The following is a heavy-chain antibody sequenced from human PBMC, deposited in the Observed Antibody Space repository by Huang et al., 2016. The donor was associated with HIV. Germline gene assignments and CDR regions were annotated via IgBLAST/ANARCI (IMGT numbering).Heavy chain of an antibody. D-gene: IGHD6-13*01. CDR3: VRGPEDSWYGSHYYAMDV. CDR2: IYSSGKT. Sequence: HLVESGGDWIHPGGSLRLSCEASGFTSKDNHLSWVRQAPGKGLEWVSVIYSSGKTYYADSGRGRFTVSRDTSTNIVFLQLNSLRAGDTAVYYCVRGPEDSWYGSHYYAMDVWGQGTTVTVAS. J-gene: IGHJ6*02. V-gene: IGHV3-53*01. CDR1: GFTSKDNH.